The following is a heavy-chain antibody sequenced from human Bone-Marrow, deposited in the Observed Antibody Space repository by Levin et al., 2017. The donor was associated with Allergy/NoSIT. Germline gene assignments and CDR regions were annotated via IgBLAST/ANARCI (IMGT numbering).Heavy chain of an antibody. J-gene: IGHJ4*02. D-gene: IGHD5-12*01. CDR1: GYTFTGYY. CDR3: ARDRGYDSSGSNFDY. Sequence: VASVKVSCKASGYTFTGYYIHWVRQAPGQGLEWMGWINPNSGDTNYAQKFQGWVTMTRDTSISTVYMELSRLTSDDTGVHYCARDRGYDSSGSNFDYWGQGTQVTVSS. V-gene: IGHV1-2*04. CDR2: INPNSGDT.